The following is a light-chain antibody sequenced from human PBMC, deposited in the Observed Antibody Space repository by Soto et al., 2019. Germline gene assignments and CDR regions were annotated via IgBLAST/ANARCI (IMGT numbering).Light chain of an antibody. V-gene: IGLV1-51*01. CDR1: SSNIENNY. Sequence: QSVLTQPPSMSAAPGQKVTISCSGSSSNIENNYVFWYQQDPGTAPKLLIYDNNRRPSGIPDRFSGSKSGTSATLGITGLQPGDEAHYYCVTWDSSLSVVVFGGGTKLTVL. CDR3: VTWDSSLSVVV. CDR2: DNN. J-gene: IGLJ2*01.